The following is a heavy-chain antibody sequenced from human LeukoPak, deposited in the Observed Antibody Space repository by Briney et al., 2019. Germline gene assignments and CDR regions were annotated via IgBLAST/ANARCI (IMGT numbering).Heavy chain of an antibody. CDR1: GGSIGSGSYF. D-gene: IGHD6-13*01. J-gene: IGHJ2*01. CDR3: ARSPIAAAGWYFDL. CDR2: LYTSGTT. V-gene: IGHV4-61*02. Sequence: SETLSLTCTVSGGSIGSGSYFWSWIRQPAGKGLDYIGRLYTSGTTNYNPSLKSRVTISVDTSKKQFSLNVSSVTAADTAVYYCARSPIAAAGWYFDLWGRGTLVTVST.